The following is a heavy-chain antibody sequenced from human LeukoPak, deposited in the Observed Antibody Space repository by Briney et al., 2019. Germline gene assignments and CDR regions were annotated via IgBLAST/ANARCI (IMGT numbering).Heavy chain of an antibody. D-gene: IGHD3-16*01. CDR2: IWYDGSDK. CDR3: ARPVVLGAYLRGAYYFDS. Sequence: PGGSLRLSCAASGFTFSNYGMHWVRQAPGKGLEWVAVIWYDGSDKYHAGSVKGRFTISRDNSKNTLYLQMNSLGVEDTAVYYCARPVVLGAYLRGAYYFDSWGQGTLVTVSS. V-gene: IGHV3-33*01. J-gene: IGHJ4*02. CDR1: GFTFSNYG.